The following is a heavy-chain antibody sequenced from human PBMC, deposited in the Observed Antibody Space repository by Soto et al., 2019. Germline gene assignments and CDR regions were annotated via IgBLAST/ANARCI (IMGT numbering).Heavy chain of an antibody. Sequence: PGESLKISCKGSGYSFTSYWIGWVRQMPGKGLEWMGIIYPGDSDTRYSPSFQGQVTISADKSISTAYLQWSSLKASDTAMYYCARGYYYGSGSYYPTYYYGMDVWGQGTTVTV. J-gene: IGHJ6*02. D-gene: IGHD3-10*01. CDR1: GYSFTSYW. CDR2: IYPGDSDT. CDR3: ARGYYYGSGSYYPTYYYGMDV. V-gene: IGHV5-51*01.